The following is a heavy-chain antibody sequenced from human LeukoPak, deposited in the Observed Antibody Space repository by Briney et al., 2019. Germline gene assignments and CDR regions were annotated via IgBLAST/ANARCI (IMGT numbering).Heavy chain of an antibody. CDR1: GYTFASYG. V-gene: IGHV1-18*01. J-gene: IGHJ4*02. Sequence: VKVSCKASGYTFASYGISWVRQAPGQGPEWMGWISAYNGSTNYAQKLQGRVTMTTDTSTSTAYMELRSLRSDDTAVYYCARVTPTMVRGVFDYWGQGTLVTVSS. D-gene: IGHD3-10*01. CDR3: ARVTPTMVRGVFDY. CDR2: ISAYNGST.